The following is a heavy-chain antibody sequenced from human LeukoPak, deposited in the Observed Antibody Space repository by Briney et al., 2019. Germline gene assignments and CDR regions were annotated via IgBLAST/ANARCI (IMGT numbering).Heavy chain of an antibody. J-gene: IGHJ6*03. CDR2: IYTSGST. V-gene: IGHV4-4*07. D-gene: IGHD1-26*01. Sequence: PSETLSLTCTVSGGSISSYYWSWIRQPAGKGLEWIGRIYTSGSTNYNPSLKSRVTMSVDTSKNQFSLKLSSVTAADTAVYYCARVGGSYSYYYYTDVWGKGTTVTVSS. CDR3: ARVGGSYSYYYYTDV. CDR1: GGSISSYY.